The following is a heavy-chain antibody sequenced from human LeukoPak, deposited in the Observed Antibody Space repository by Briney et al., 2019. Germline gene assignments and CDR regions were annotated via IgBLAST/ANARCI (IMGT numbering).Heavy chain of an antibody. CDR3: ARDPTVTNFHDAFDI. V-gene: IGHV3-7*05. Sequence: GGSLRLSCVASGFPLSSFLMICLREAPGEALECVATIKQDGSQKDYVDSMKGRLTISRDNAKNSLYLQMNSLRAEDTAMYYCARDPTVTNFHDAFDIWGQGTMVTVSS. D-gene: IGHD4-17*01. CDR1: GFPLSSFL. J-gene: IGHJ3*02. CDR2: IKQDGSQK.